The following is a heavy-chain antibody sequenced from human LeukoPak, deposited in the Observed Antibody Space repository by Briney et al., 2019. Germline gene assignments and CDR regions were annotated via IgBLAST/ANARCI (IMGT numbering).Heavy chain of an antibody. CDR2: IQYDGNNI. CDR3: AKDERVYGTNAGTLLDY. CDR1: GFSFRNYG. V-gene: IGHV3-30*02. J-gene: IGHJ4*02. Sequence: GGSLRLSCAASGFSFRNYGMLWVRQASGKGLELVAFIQYDGNNIYCADSVKGRFTISRDDSKNTLYLEMNSLRPEDTALYYCAKDERVYGTNAGTLLDYWGQGTLVSVSS. D-gene: IGHD4/OR15-4a*01.